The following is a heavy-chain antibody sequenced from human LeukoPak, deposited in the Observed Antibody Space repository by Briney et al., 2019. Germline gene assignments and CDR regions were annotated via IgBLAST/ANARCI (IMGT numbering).Heavy chain of an antibody. CDR1: GFSFSNNW. CDR3: ATGRSTSK. V-gene: IGHV3-7*01. Sequence: GGSLRLSCVVSGFSFSNNWMSWVRQAPGKGLEWVANIKGDGSERYYVDSVKGRFTISRDNAKNSLYLQMNSLRAEDTAVYYCATGRSTSKWGQGTLVTVSS. J-gene: IGHJ4*02. CDR2: IKGDGSER. D-gene: IGHD2-2*01.